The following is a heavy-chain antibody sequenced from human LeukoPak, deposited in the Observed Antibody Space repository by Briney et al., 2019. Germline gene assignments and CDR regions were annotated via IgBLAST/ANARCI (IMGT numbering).Heavy chain of an antibody. CDR1: GFTVSGLC. D-gene: IGHD6-19*01. CDR3: AKVVAPDSSGLQSWDY. Sequence: PGGSLRLSCAASGFTVSGLCMSWVRQAPGKGLEWVAFLYTGDNTYYADSVKGRFTISRDNSKNTLYLQMNSLRAEDTAVYYCAKVVAPDSSGLQSWDYWGQGTLVTVSS. J-gene: IGHJ4*02. CDR2: LYTGDNT. V-gene: IGHV3-53*01.